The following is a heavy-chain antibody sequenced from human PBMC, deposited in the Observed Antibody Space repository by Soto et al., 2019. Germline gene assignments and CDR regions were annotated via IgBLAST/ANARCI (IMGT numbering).Heavy chain of an antibody. V-gene: IGHV3-21*01. CDR2: ISSSSSYI. CDR3: ARELGSSWEKYYWFDP. CDR1: GFTFSSYS. Sequence: EVQLVESGGGLVKPGGSLRLSCAASGFTFSSYSMNWVRQAPGKGLEWVSSISSSSSYIYYSDSVKGRFTISRDNAKNSLYLQMNSLRAEDTAVYYCARELGSSWEKYYWFDPWGQGTLVTVSS. J-gene: IGHJ5*02. D-gene: IGHD6-13*01.